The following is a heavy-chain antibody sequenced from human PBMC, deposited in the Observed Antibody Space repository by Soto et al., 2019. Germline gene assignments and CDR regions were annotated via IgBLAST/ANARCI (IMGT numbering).Heavy chain of an antibody. Sequence: QVQLQQWGAGLLKPSETLSLTCAVYGGSFSGYYWSWIRQPPGKGLEWIGEINHSGSTNYNPSLKSRVTISVDTSKNQFSLRLNSVTAADTAVYYCARHGYYDSSSYYGFGYWGQGTLVTVSS. CDR3: ARHGYYDSSSYYGFGY. CDR1: GGSFSGYY. V-gene: IGHV4-34*01. CDR2: INHSGST. J-gene: IGHJ4*02. D-gene: IGHD3-22*01.